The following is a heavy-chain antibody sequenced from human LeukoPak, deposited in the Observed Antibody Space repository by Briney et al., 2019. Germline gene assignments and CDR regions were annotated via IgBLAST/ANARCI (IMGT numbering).Heavy chain of an antibody. CDR2: ISGSGDNT. Sequence: GGSLRLSCAASGFTFSSYAMSWVRQAPGKGLEWVSTISGSGDNTYYADSVKGRFTISRDNSKNSLYLQMNSLRAEDTAVYYCATDHGVATNHDYWGQGTLVTVSS. CDR1: GFTFSSYA. V-gene: IGHV3-23*01. D-gene: IGHD5-12*01. J-gene: IGHJ4*02. CDR3: ATDHGVATNHDY.